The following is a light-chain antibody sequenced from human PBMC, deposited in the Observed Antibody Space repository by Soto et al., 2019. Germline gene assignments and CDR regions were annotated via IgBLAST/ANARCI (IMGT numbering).Light chain of an antibody. CDR3: QQRKYWPPLT. V-gene: IGKV3-11*01. CDR2: DSY. CDR1: HSVDIY. Sequence: EVVLTQSPDTLSLSPGERATLSCRTSHSVDIYLAWYQQKPGQAPRLLIYDSYNRVTGIPTRFSGSGYGTDFTLTISSLEPEDSAVYYCQQRKYWPPLTFGGGTKVEIK. J-gene: IGKJ4*01.